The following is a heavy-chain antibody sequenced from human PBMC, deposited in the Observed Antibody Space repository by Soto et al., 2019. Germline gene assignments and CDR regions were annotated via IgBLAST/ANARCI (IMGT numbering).Heavy chain of an antibody. Sequence: QLQLQESGPGLVKPSETLSLTCTVSGGSISSSSYYWGWIRQPPGKGLEWIGNIYYSGSTYYNPSLTSRVTISVDTSTNQFSLKLSSVTAADTAVYYCARPIIRKSGADYWGQGTLVTVSS. CDR1: GGSISSSSYY. V-gene: IGHV4-39*01. CDR3: ARPIIRKSGADY. D-gene: IGHD3-3*01. CDR2: IYYSGST. J-gene: IGHJ4*02.